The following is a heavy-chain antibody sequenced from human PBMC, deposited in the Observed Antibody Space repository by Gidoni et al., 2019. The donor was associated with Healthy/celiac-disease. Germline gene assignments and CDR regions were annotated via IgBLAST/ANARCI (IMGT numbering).Heavy chain of an antibody. V-gene: IGHV3-15*01. CDR3: TQGAARLTYYYYYGMDV. CDR1: GFTFSNAW. Sequence: EVQLVESGGGLVKPGGSLRLSCVASGFTFSNAWMSWVRQAPGKGLEWVGRIKSKTDGGTTDYAAPVKGRFTISRDDSKNTLYLQMNSLKTEDTAVYYCTQGAARLTYYYYYGMDVWGQGTTVTVSS. CDR2: IKSKTDGGTT. D-gene: IGHD6-6*01. J-gene: IGHJ6*02.